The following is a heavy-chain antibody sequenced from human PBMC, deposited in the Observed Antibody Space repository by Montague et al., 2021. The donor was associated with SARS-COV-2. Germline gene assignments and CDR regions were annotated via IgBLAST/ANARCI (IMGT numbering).Heavy chain of an antibody. CDR1: GGSISSYY. J-gene: IGHJ2*01. V-gene: IGHV4-59*01. CDR3: AGDRGRFWHFDL. Sequence: SETLSLTCTVSGGSISSYYWNWIRQSPGKGLEWIGYIYYSGSTKXNPSFKSRVTMLVDTSKRQMSLRLNSVTAADTAVYYRAGDRGRFWHFDLWGRSTLVTVSS. D-gene: IGHD5-12*01. CDR2: IYYSGST.